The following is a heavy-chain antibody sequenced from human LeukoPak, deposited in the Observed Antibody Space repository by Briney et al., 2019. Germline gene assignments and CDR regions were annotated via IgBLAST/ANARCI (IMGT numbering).Heavy chain of an antibody. CDR1: GFAFSSYE. V-gene: IGHV3-48*03. J-gene: IGHJ4*02. CDR2: ISSSGSTI. Sequence: PGGSLRLSCAASGFAFSSYEMNWVRQAPGKGLEWVSSISSSGSTIYYADSVKGRFTISRDNAKNSLYLQMNSLRAEDTAVYYCAKDKGGSGYVFDYWGQGTLVTVSS. CDR3: AKDKGGSGYVFDY. D-gene: IGHD3-22*01.